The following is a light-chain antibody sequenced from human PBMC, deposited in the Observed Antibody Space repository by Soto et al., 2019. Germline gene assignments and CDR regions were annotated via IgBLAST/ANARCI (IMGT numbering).Light chain of an antibody. CDR2: QVN. Sequence: QSVLTQPPSASGSPGQSVTISCTGTSSDIGVYDFVSWYQQHPGKAPKVIIYQVNKRPSGVPDRFSGSKSGNTASLTVSGLRPEDEDDYFCSSFAGSYSPYVFGTGTKLTVL. CDR3: SSFAGSYSPYV. CDR1: SSDIGVYDF. V-gene: IGLV2-8*01. J-gene: IGLJ1*01.